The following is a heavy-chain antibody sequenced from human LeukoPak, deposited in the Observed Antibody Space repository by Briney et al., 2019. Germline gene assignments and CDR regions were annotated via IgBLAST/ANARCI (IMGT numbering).Heavy chain of an antibody. CDR3: ARGGYYGSGNDFRFDP. CDR1: GGSISNKY. Sequence: SETLSLTCTVSGGSISNKYWSWIRQPPGKGLEWIGYIHYTGSTNYNPSLKSRVTISVETSKNQFSLKLKSVTAADTAVYYCARGGYYGSGNDFRFDPWGQGTLVTVSS. CDR2: IHYTGST. J-gene: IGHJ5*02. D-gene: IGHD3-10*01. V-gene: IGHV4-59*01.